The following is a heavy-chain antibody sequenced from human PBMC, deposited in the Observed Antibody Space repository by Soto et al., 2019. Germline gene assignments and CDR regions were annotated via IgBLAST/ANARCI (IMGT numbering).Heavy chain of an antibody. Sequence: ASVKVSCKASGYTFTSYGSSWVRQAPGQGLEWMGWISAYNGNTNYAQKLQGRVTMTTDTSTSTAYMELRSLRSDDTAVYYCARDRIAVAGGKRPFDYWGQGTLVTVSS. V-gene: IGHV1-18*01. CDR3: ARDRIAVAGGKRPFDY. CDR2: ISAYNGNT. D-gene: IGHD6-19*01. CDR1: GYTFTSYG. J-gene: IGHJ4*02.